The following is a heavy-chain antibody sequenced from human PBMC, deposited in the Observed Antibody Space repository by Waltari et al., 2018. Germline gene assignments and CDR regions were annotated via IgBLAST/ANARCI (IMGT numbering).Heavy chain of an antibody. Sequence: QVQLVQSGAEVKKPGASVKVSCKASGYTFTSYDINWVRQATGQGLEWMGWMNPDIGNTGYAQKFQGRVTMTMNTSISTAYMELSSLRSEDTAVYYCARTGLLWFGELLYGLDVWGQGTTVTVSS. D-gene: IGHD3-10*01. CDR2: MNPDIGNT. CDR3: ARTGLLWFGELLYGLDV. V-gene: IGHV1-8*01. CDR1: GYTFTSYD. J-gene: IGHJ6*02.